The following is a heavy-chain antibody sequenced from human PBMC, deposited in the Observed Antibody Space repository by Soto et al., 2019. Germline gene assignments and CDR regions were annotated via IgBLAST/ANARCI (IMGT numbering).Heavy chain of an antibody. D-gene: IGHD3-3*01. V-gene: IGHV5-10-1*01. Sequence: GESLKISCKGSGYSFTSYWISWVLQMPGKGLEWMGRIDPSDSYTNYSPSFQGHVTISADKSISTAYLQWSCLKASDTAMYYCARQRKDYDFWSGYSPPGAFDIWGQGTMDTVSS. CDR2: IDPSDSYT. J-gene: IGHJ3*02. CDR1: GYSFTSYW. CDR3: ARQRKDYDFWSGYSPPGAFDI.